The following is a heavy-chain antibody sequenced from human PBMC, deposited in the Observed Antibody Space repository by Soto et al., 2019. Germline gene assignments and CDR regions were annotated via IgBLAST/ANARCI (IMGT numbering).Heavy chain of an antibody. D-gene: IGHD5-12*01. CDR1: GGPFSNDI. Sequence: EASVKVSCKASGGPFSNDIITWVRQAPGQGLEWVGRIIPLLNTATYAQKFQGRLTITADRSTGTAYMELNSLKSEDTAVYYCARDSPIGSTFSGYDAIDYWGQGTLVTVSS. J-gene: IGHJ4*02. CDR3: ARDSPIGSTFSGYDAIDY. CDR2: IIPLLNTA. V-gene: IGHV1-69*08.